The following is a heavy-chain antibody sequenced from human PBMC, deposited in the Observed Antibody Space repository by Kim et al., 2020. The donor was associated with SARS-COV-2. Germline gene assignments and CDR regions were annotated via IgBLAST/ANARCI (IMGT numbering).Heavy chain of an antibody. CDR3: ARSGSGSNYYGMDV. Sequence: ASVKVSCKASRYTFTSYAMHWVRQAPGQRLEWMGWINAGTGNTKYSQRFQGRVTITRDTSANTAYMELSSLTSEDMAVYYCARSGSGSNYYGMDVWGQGTTVTVSS. CDR2: INAGTGNT. J-gene: IGHJ6*02. CDR1: RYTFTSYA. D-gene: IGHD3-10*01. V-gene: IGHV1-3*01.